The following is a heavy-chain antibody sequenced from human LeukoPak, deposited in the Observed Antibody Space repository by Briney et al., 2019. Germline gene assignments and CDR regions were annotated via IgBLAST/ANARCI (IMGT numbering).Heavy chain of an antibody. J-gene: IGHJ4*02. V-gene: IGHV4-34*01. Sequence: PSETLSLTCAVYGGSFSGYYWSWIRQPPGKGLEWIGEINHSGSTNYNPSLKSRVTISVDTSKNQFSLKLSSVTAADTAVYYCARVAALRYFDWLSSISYFDYWGQGTLVTVSS. CDR1: GGSFSGYY. CDR3: ARVAALRYFDWLSSISYFDY. CDR2: INHSGST. D-gene: IGHD3-9*01.